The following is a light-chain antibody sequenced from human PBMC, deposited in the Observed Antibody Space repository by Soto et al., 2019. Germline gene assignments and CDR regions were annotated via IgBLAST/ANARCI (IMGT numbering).Light chain of an antibody. CDR1: QSVRSNY. CDR3: QQYGGSPPLYT. V-gene: IGKV3-20*01. Sequence: EIVLTQSPGTLSLSPGETATLSCRASQSVRSNYLAWYQQRPGQAPRLLISGASSRATGIPERFSGSGSGTDFTLTISRLEPEDFAVYYCQQYGGSPPLYTFGQGTKLEIK. CDR2: GAS. J-gene: IGKJ2*01.